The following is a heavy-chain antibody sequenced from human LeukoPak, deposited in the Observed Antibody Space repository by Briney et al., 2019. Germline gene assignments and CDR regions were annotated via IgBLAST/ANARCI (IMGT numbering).Heavy chain of an antibody. J-gene: IGHJ4*02. V-gene: IGHV3-23*01. Sequence: GGSLRLSCAASGFTFSSYATSWVRQAPGKGLEWVSAISGSGGSTYYADSVKGRFTISRDNSKNTLYLQMNSLRAEDTAVYYCATPGGHFIPAAMMVGDYWGQGTLVTVSS. D-gene: IGHD2-2*01. CDR2: ISGSGGST. CDR3: ATPGGHFIPAAMMVGDY. CDR1: GFTFSSYA.